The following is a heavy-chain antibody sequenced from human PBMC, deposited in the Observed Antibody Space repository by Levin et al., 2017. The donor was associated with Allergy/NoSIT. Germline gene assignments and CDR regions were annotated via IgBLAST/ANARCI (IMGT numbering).Heavy chain of an antibody. CDR2: IYPGDSDT. V-gene: IGHV5-51*01. D-gene: IGHD6-6*01. Sequence: GGSLRLSCKGSGYSFTSYWIGWVRQMPGKGLEWMGIIYPGDSDTRYSPSFQGQVTISADKSISTAYLQWSSLKASDTAMYYCARHSVRVMDVWGQGTTVTVSS. CDR1: GYSFTSYW. J-gene: IGHJ6*02. CDR3: ARHSVRVMDV.